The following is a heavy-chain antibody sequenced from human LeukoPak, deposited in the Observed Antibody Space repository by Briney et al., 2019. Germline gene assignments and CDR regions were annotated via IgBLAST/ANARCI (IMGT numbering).Heavy chain of an antibody. Sequence: GGSLRLSCAASGFTVSSNYMSWVRQAPGKGLEWVSGISWNSGSIGYADSVKGRFTISRDNAKNSLYLQMNSLRAEDTALYYCAKDTLYDGGTGYYYGMDVWGQGTTVTVSS. J-gene: IGHJ6*02. CDR3: AKDTLYDGGTGYYYGMDV. V-gene: IGHV3-9*01. D-gene: IGHD2-8*01. CDR2: ISWNSGSI. CDR1: GFTVSSNY.